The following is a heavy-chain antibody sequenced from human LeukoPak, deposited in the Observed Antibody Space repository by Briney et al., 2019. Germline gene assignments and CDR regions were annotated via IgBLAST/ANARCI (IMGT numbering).Heavy chain of an antibody. CDR1: GYTFTGYY. Sequence: ASVKVSCKASGYTFTGYYMHWVRQAPGQGLEWMGWINPNSGGTNYAQKFQGRVTMTRDTSISTAYMELSRLRSDDTAVYYCARDRPKPWVQLERRRQINWFDPWGQGTLVTVSS. D-gene: IGHD1-1*01. J-gene: IGHJ5*02. CDR2: INPNSGGT. CDR3: ARDRPKPWVQLERRRQINWFDP. V-gene: IGHV1-2*02.